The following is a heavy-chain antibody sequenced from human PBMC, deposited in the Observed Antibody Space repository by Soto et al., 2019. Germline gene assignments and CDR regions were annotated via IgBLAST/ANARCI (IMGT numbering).Heavy chain of an antibody. CDR1: GGSISSGGYY. V-gene: IGHV4-31*03. Sequence: SETLSLTCTVSGGSISSGGYYWSWIRQHPGKGLEWIGYIYYSGSTYYNPSLKSRVTISVDTSKNQFSLKLSSVTAADTAVYYCARDIGSSGPFDYGGQGTLVTVSS. J-gene: IGHJ4*02. CDR3: ARDIGSSGPFDY. D-gene: IGHD6-6*01. CDR2: IYYSGST.